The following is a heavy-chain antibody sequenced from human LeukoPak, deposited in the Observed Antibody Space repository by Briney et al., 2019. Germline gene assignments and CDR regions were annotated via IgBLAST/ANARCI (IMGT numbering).Heavy chain of an antibody. Sequence: GSLRLSCAASGLTFSSYAMHWVRQAPGRGLEYVSAISSNGGSTYYANSVKGRFTISRDNSKNTLYLQMGSLRAEDMAVYYCARAARIYYYDSSGYYDYWGQGTLVTVSS. CDR1: GLTFSSYA. D-gene: IGHD3-22*01. CDR3: ARAARIYYYDSSGYYDY. J-gene: IGHJ4*02. V-gene: IGHV3-64*01. CDR2: ISSNGGST.